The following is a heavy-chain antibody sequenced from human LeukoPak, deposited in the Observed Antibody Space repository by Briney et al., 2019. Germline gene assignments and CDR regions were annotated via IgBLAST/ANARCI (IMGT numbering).Heavy chain of an antibody. V-gene: IGHV3-21*01. D-gene: IGHD5-18*01. J-gene: IGHJ4*02. CDR2: ISSSGSYK. Sequence: GGSLRLSCAASGIIFNRYSMNWVRQAPGKGLEWVSSISSSGSYKYSADSVKGRFTISRDNARNSVFLQMNSLTAEDTAVYYCASPARRGYSYGRFDYWGQGTLVTVSS. CDR3: ASPARRGYSYGRFDY. CDR1: GIIFNRYS.